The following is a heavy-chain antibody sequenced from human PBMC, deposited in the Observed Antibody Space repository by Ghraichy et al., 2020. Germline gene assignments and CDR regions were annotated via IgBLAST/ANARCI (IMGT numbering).Heavy chain of an antibody. D-gene: IGHD1-1*01. J-gene: IGHJ4*02. CDR3: ARGGRSHYFFDY. Sequence: GGSLRLSCAASAFTFSSYSMGWVRQAPGKGLEWVSIIDTTSNYIYYADSLKGRFTISRDNAKNSLYLQMDSLRAEDTAVYYCARGGRSHYFFDYWGLGTLVTVSS. V-gene: IGHV3-21*01. CDR2: IDTTSNYI. CDR1: AFTFSSYS.